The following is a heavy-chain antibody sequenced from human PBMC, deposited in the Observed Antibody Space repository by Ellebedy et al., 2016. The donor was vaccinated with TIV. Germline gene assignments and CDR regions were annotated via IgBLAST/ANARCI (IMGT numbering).Heavy chain of an antibody. CDR1: GYSFTTYA. D-gene: IGHD6-6*01. CDR2: INPGSGNT. J-gene: IGHJ5*02. Sequence: AASVKVSCKASGYSFTTYAMHWVRQAPGQRLERMGWINPGSGNTKYSQTFQGRLTITSDTSASTVYMELSSLRSEDTAMYYCARVQGYSSSSARGHWFDPWGQGTLVTVSS. V-gene: IGHV1-3*01. CDR3: ARVQGYSSSSARGHWFDP.